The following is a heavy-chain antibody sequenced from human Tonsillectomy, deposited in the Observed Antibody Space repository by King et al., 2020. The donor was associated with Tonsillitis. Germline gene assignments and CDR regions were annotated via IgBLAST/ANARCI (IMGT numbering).Heavy chain of an antibody. Sequence: VQLQQWGAGLLKPSETLSLTCAVYGGSFSGYYWTWIRQPPGKGLEWIGQINHTGSTNYNPSLKSRVTISVDTSKNQFSLKLSSVTAADTAVYYCARGWNDSSGYDLDYWGQGTLVTVSS. CDR3: ARGWNDSSGYDLDY. V-gene: IGHV4-34*01. CDR2: INHTGST. CDR1: GGSFSGYY. J-gene: IGHJ4*02. D-gene: IGHD3-22*01.